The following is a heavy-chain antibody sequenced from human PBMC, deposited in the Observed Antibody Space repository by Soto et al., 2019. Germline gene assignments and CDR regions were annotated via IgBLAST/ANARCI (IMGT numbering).Heavy chain of an antibody. Sequence: SSPLSLTFTFSGGSVSSGSYYWSWILQPPGKGLEWIGYIYYSGSTNYNPSLKSRVTISVDTSKNQFSLKLSSVTAADTAVYYCARDMEGYCSSTSCYTPSRGFDPWGQGTLVTV. CDR3: ARDMEGYCSSTSCYTPSRGFDP. D-gene: IGHD2-2*02. CDR2: IYYSGST. J-gene: IGHJ5*02. CDR1: GGSVSSGSYY. V-gene: IGHV4-61*01.